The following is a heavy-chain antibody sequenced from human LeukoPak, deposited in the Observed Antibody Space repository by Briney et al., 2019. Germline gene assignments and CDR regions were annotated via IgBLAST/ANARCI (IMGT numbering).Heavy chain of an antibody. CDR1: GGSFSGYY. D-gene: IGHD3-3*01. CDR2: INHSGST. CDR3: ARHQYYDFWSGYYTVRWFDP. V-gene: IGHV4-34*01. Sequence: SETLSLTCAVYGGSFSGYYWSWIRQPPGKVLEWIGEINHSGSTNYNPSLKSRVTISVDTSKNQFSLKLSSVTAADTAVYYCARHQYYDFWSGYYTVRWFDPWGQGTLVTVSS. J-gene: IGHJ5*02.